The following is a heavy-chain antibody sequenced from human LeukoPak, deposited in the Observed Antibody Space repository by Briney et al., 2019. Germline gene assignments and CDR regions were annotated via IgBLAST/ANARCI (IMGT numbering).Heavy chain of an antibody. CDR2: ISAYNGNT. Sequence: ASVKVACKASGGTFSSYAISWVRQAPGQGLEWMGWISAYNGNTNYAQKLQGRVTMTTDTSTSTACMELRSLRSDDTAVYYCARSTVTTPPSFDYWGQGTLVTVSS. CDR1: GGTFSSYA. D-gene: IGHD4-11*01. J-gene: IGHJ4*02. CDR3: ARSTVTTPPSFDY. V-gene: IGHV1-18*01.